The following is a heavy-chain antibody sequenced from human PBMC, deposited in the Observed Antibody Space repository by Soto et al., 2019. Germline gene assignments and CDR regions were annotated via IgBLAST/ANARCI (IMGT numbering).Heavy chain of an antibody. D-gene: IGHD3-10*01. CDR1: GFTFSSYD. CDR3: AILLWFGELGPAFDI. V-gene: IGHV3-13*01. J-gene: IGHJ3*02. CDR2: IGTAGDT. Sequence: PGGSLRLSCAASGFTFSSYDMHWVRQATGKGLEWVSAIGTAGDTYYPGSVKGRFTISRENAKNSLYLQMNSLRAEDTAVYYCAILLWFGELGPAFDIWGQGTMVTVSS.